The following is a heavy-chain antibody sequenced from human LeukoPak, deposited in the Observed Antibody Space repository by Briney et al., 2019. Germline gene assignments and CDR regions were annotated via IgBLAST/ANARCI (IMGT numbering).Heavy chain of an antibody. Sequence: PGGSLRLSCAASGFTFNYYDMSWGRQAPGKGLEWVSGISDNEGTTYYTDSVKGRFTISRDNTKNTVYLQMNNLRADDTAVYFCARHDSVIPYWGQGTLVAVSS. J-gene: IGHJ4*02. V-gene: IGHV3-23*01. CDR2: ISDNEGTT. D-gene: IGHD3-16*02. CDR3: ARHDSVIPY. CDR1: GFTFNYYD.